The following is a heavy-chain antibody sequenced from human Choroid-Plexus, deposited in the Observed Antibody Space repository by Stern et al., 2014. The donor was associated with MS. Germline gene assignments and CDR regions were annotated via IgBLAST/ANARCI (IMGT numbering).Heavy chain of an antibody. CDR3: ARPIQRDAFDV. J-gene: IGHJ3*01. V-gene: IGHV3-21*01. D-gene: IGHD5-18*01. Sequence: VQLVQSGGGLVKPGGSLRLSCGASGFDFSAYSINWVRQATGKGLEWLSSISRTSTYIYYADSVKGRFTISRDNAKNSVYLQMNSLRAEDTAVYYCARPIQRDAFDVWGQGTMVTVSS. CDR2: ISRTSTYI. CDR1: GFDFSAYS.